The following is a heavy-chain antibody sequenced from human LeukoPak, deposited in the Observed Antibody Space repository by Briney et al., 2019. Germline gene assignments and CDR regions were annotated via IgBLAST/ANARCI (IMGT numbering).Heavy chain of an antibody. D-gene: IGHD4-17*01. CDR2: MYYSGRT. CDR1: GGSITSYY. V-gene: IGHV4-59*01. J-gene: IGHJ4*02. Sequence: SETLSLTCSVSGGSITSYYWSWIRQPPGKGLEWIGNMYYSGRTNYNSSLKSRVTISVGTYRNQFSLKLSSVTAADTAVYYCARGYYGDYLLDYWGQGIQVTVSS. CDR3: ARGYYGDYLLDY.